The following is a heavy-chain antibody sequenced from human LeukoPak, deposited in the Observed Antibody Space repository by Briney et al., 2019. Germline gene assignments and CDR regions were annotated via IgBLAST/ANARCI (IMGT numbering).Heavy chain of an antibody. Sequence: ASVKVSCKVSGYTLTELSMHWVRQAPGKGLEWMGGFDPEDGETIYAQKFQGRVTMTRDMSTSTVYMELSSLRSEDTAVYYCARTVDYGDYVLSWFDPWGQGTLVTVSS. D-gene: IGHD4-17*01. CDR2: FDPEDGET. CDR3: ARTVDYGDYVLSWFDP. CDR1: GYTLTELS. V-gene: IGHV1-24*01. J-gene: IGHJ5*02.